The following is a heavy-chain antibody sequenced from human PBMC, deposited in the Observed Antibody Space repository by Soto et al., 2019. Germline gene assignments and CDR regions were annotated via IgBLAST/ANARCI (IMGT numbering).Heavy chain of an antibody. V-gene: IGHV3-23*01. J-gene: IGHJ4*02. CDR3: ANHPIFGVVTHYFAH. CDR2: ISGSGGDT. CDR1: GFSFSSYA. D-gene: IGHD3-3*01. Sequence: EVQLLDSGGTLVQPGGSLRLSCVVSGFSFSSYAMGWVRQAPGKGLEWVSSISGSGGDTYYGDSVKGRFTISRDNSKNTLYLEANSLTAEDTAVYYCANHPIFGVVTHYFAHWGQGTLVTVSS.